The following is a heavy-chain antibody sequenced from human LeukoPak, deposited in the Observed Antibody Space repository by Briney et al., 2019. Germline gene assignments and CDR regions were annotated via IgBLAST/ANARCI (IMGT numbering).Heavy chain of an antibody. D-gene: IGHD3-22*01. CDR2: INHSGNT. V-gene: IGHV4-34*01. CDR1: DGSFSGYY. CDR3: ARVEGYYYDSSGYFSRWNWFDP. Sequence: SETLSLTCAVYDGSFSGYYWTWISQPPGKGLEWIGEINHSGNTNYNPSLKSRVTISGDTSKNQFSLKLSSVTAADTAVYYCARVEGYYYDSSGYFSRWNWFDPWGQGTLVTVSS. J-gene: IGHJ5*02.